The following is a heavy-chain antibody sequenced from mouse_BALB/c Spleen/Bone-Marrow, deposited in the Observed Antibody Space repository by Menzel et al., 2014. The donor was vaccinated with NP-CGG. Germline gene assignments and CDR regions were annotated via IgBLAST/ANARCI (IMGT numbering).Heavy chain of an antibody. J-gene: IGHJ3*01. CDR2: INPDSNTI. CDR1: GFDFSRYW. CDR3: SRLGYYGGFAY. Sequence: EVQLQESGGGLVQPGGSLKLSCAASGFDFSRYWMSWVRQAPGKGLEWIGEINPDSNTINYTPSLKDNFIISRDNAKNTLYLQMSKVRSEDTALYYCSRLGYYGGFAYWGQGTLVTVSA. D-gene: IGHD2-3*01. V-gene: IGHV4-1*02.